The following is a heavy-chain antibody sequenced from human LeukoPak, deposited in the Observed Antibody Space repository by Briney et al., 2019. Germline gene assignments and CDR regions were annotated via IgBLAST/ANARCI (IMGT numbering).Heavy chain of an antibody. CDR1: GFTFSGSA. Sequence: PGGSLRLSCAASGFTFSGSAMHWVRQASGKGLEWVGRIRSRANSYATAYAASVKGRFTISRDDSKNTAYLQMNSLKTEDTAVYYCSVYNYYDSTPLGYWGQGTLVTVSS. J-gene: IGHJ4*02. CDR2: IRSRANSYAT. CDR3: SVYNYYDSTPLGY. V-gene: IGHV3-73*01. D-gene: IGHD3-22*01.